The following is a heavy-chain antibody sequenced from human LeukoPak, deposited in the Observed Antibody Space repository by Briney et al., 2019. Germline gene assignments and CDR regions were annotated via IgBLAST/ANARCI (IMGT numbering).Heavy chain of an antibody. CDR3: ARATRGGYDGYFYY. CDR1: GGSISSSSYY. CDR2: MYYSGST. V-gene: IGHV4-39*07. D-gene: IGHD5-12*01. Sequence: SETLSLTCTVSGGSISSSSYYCGWIRQPPGKGLEWIGSMYYSGSTYYNPSLKSRVTISVDTFKNPFSLKLSSVTAADTAVYYCARATRGGYDGYFYYWGEGTLVTVSS. J-gene: IGHJ4*02.